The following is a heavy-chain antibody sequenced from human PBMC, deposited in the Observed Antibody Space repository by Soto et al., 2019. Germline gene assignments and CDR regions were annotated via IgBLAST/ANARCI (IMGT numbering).Heavy chain of an antibody. D-gene: IGHD3-10*01. V-gene: IGHV3-21*01. J-gene: IGHJ3*02. CDR2: ISSSSSYI. CDR3: ARDTRFRESDAFDI. Sequence: GGSLRLSCAASGFTFSSYSMNWVRQAPGKGLEWVSSISSSSSYIYYADSVKGRFTISRDNAKNPLYLQMNSLRAEDTAVYYCARDTRFRESDAFDIWGQGTMVTVSS. CDR1: GFTFSSYS.